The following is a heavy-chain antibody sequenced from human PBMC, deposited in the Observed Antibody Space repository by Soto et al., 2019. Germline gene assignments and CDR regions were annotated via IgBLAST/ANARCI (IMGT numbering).Heavy chain of an antibody. CDR3: AARLDYIVVVPAAIMPSYGMDV. J-gene: IGHJ6*02. CDR2: IYYSGVT. D-gene: IGHD2-2*02. CDR1: GGSISGSIYY. V-gene: IGHV4-39*01. Sequence: SETLSLTCTVSGGSISGSIYYWVWLRQPPGKGLDWIGSIYYSGVTYDNPSLKSQVTISVDTSKNQFSLRLSTVTAADTAVYYCAARLDYIVVVPAAIMPSYGMDVWGQGTTVTVSS.